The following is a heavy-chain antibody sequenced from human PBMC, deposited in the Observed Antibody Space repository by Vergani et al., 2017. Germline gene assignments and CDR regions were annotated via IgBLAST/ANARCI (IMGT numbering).Heavy chain of an antibody. V-gene: IGHV4-34*01. CDR2: ISHSGGT. CDR1: GGSISSYY. J-gene: IGHJ6*02. Sequence: QVQLQESGPGLVKPSETLSLTCTVSGGSISSYYWCWIRQPPGKGLEWIGEISHSGGTNYNPSRKSRVTISVDTSKNQFSLKLSSVTAADTAVYYCARVRAYYYYGMDVWGQGTTVTVSS. CDR3: ARVRAYYYYGMDV.